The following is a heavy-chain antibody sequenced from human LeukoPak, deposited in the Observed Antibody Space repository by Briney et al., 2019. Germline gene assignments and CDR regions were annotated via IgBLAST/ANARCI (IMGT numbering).Heavy chain of an antibody. CDR2: IIPIFGTV. D-gene: IGHD3-10*01. V-gene: IGHV1-69*06. CDR3: VRILGFGENFPRHNNWFDP. Sequence: SVKVSCKASGGTFSSYAISWVRQAPGQGLEWMGGIIPIFGTVNYAQKFQGRVTITADKSTSTAYMVLGSLRSEDTAVYYCVRILGFGENFPRHNNWFDPWGQGTLVTVSS. J-gene: IGHJ5*02. CDR1: GGTFSSYA.